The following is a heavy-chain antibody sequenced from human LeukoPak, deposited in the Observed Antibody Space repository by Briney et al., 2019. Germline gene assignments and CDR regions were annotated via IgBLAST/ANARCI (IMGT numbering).Heavy chain of an antibody. D-gene: IGHD6-13*01. Sequence: GGSLRLSCAASGFTVSSNYMSWVRQAPGKGLEWVSVIYSGGSTYYADSVKGRFTISRDNSKNTLYLQTNSLRAEDTAVYYCARGGSSWYLEFDPWGQGTLVTVSS. CDR1: GFTVSSNY. V-gene: IGHV3-53*01. J-gene: IGHJ5*02. CDR3: ARGGSSWYLEFDP. CDR2: IYSGGST.